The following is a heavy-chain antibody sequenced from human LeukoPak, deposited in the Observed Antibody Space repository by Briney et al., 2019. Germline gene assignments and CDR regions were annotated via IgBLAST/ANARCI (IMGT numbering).Heavy chain of an antibody. CDR2: FDPEDGET. CDR3: ATDLIAAAGTRYYYGMDV. Sequence: ASVKVSCKVSGYTLTELSMHWVRQAPGKGLEWMGGFDPEDGETIYAQKFQGRVTMTEDTSTDTAYMELSSLRSEDTAVYYCATDLIAAAGTRYYYGMDVWGQGTTVTVSS. J-gene: IGHJ6*02. D-gene: IGHD6-13*01. V-gene: IGHV1-24*01. CDR1: GYTLTELS.